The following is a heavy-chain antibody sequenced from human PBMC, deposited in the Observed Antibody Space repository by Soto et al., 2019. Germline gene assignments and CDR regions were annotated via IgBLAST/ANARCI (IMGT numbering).Heavy chain of an antibody. D-gene: IGHD3-3*01. Sequence: GGSLRLSCAASGFTFSSYWMHWVRQAPGKGLVWVSRINSDGSSTSYADSVKGRFTISRDNAKNTLYLQMNSLRAEDTAVYYCARDRYYDFWSGPEDYYYYYYGIDVWGQGTTVTVSS. V-gene: IGHV3-74*01. CDR1: GFTFSSYW. J-gene: IGHJ6*02. CDR3: ARDRYYDFWSGPEDYYYYYYGIDV. CDR2: INSDGSST.